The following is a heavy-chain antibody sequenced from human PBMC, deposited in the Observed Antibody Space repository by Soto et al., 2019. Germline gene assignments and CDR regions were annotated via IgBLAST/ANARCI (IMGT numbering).Heavy chain of an antibody. Sequence: PGGSLRLSCAGSGFTLSDHYIDWVRQAPGKGLEWVSAISGSAGSTYYADSVKGRFTISRDNSKNTLYLQMNSLRAEDTAVYYCAKDSLRIAAALGWFDPWGQGTLVTVSS. CDR3: AKDSLRIAAALGWFDP. D-gene: IGHD6-13*01. V-gene: IGHV3-23*01. CDR2: ISGSAGST. J-gene: IGHJ5*02. CDR1: GFTLSDHY.